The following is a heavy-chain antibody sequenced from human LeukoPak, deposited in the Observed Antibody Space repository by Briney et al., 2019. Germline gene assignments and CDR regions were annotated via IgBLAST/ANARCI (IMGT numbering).Heavy chain of an antibody. J-gene: IGHJ4*02. CDR2: ISSSTRYT. Sequence: GGSLRLSCAASGFTFSDYYMTWIRQAPGKGLEWVSYISSSTRYTNYADSVKGRFTISRDNSKNSLYLQMNSLRDEDTAVYYCARVWGIAAAGGEIEYWGQGTLVTVSS. CDR1: GFTFSDYY. D-gene: IGHD6-13*01. V-gene: IGHV3-11*05. CDR3: ARVWGIAAAGGEIEY.